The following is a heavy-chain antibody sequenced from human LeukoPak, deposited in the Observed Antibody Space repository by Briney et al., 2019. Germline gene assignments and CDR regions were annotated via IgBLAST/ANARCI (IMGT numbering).Heavy chain of an antibody. D-gene: IGHD5-12*01. J-gene: IGHJ4*02. CDR1: GGSISSCY. Sequence: SETLSLTCTVSGGSISSCYWSWIRQPPGKGLEWIGYIYYSGSTNYNPSLKSRVTISVDTSKNQFSLKLSSVTAADTAVYYCARDGGYSGYDYNYWGQGTLVTVSS. CDR2: IYYSGST. CDR3: ARDGGYSGYDYNY. V-gene: IGHV4-59*01.